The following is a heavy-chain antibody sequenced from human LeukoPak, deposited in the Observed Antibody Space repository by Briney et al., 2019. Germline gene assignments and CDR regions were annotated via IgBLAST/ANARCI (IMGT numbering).Heavy chain of an antibody. D-gene: IGHD2-21*02. CDR1: GYTFTGYY. CDR3: ARGPRLHYYYYMDV. V-gene: IGHV1-18*04. Sequence: GASVKVSCKASGYTFTGYYMHWVRQAPGQGLEWMGWNSAYNGNTNYAQRLQGRVTMTTDTSTSTAYMELRSLRSDDTAVYYCARGPRLHYYYYMDVWGKGTTVTVSS. CDR2: NSAYNGNT. J-gene: IGHJ6*03.